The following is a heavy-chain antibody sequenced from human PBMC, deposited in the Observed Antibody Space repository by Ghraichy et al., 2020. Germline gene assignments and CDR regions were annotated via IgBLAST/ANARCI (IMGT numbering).Heavy chain of an antibody. D-gene: IGHD6-19*01. CDR2: IKQDGSDK. V-gene: IGHV3-7*01. Sequence: GGSLRLSCAASGFTFNNYWMTWVRQAPGKGLEWVANIKQDGSDKSYVDSVTGRFTISRDNAKKSLYLQMNSLRAEDTAVYYCAREVAMESSFYYWGKGTLVTVSS. J-gene: IGHJ4*02. CDR3: AREVAMESSFYY. CDR1: GFTFNNYW.